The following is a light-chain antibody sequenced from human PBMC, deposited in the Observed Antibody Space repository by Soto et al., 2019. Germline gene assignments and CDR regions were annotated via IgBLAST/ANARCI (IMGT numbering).Light chain of an antibody. CDR2: EVS. CDR1: SSDVGAYNY. CDR3: SSYAGTNNLLYV. V-gene: IGLV2-8*01. Sequence: LTQPPSASGSPGQSVTISCSGTSSDVGAYNYVSWYQQHPGKAPRLLIYEVSQRPSGVPDRFSGSKSANTASLTVSGLQPEDEADYYCSSYAGTNNLLYVFGTGTKVTVL. J-gene: IGLJ1*01.